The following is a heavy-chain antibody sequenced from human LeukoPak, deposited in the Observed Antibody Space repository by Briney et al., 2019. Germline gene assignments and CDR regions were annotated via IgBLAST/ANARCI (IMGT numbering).Heavy chain of an antibody. Sequence: SGPTLVNPTQTLXLTCTFSGFSLSTSGVGGGWIRQPPGKALEWLALIYWDDDKRYSPSLKTRLTITKDTSKNQVVLTMTNMDPVDTATYYCAHRSADYGGNSGYYFDYWGQGTLVTVSS. J-gene: IGHJ4*02. D-gene: IGHD4-23*01. CDR1: GFSLSTSGVG. V-gene: IGHV2-5*02. CDR2: IYWDDDK. CDR3: AHRSADYGGNSGYYFDY.